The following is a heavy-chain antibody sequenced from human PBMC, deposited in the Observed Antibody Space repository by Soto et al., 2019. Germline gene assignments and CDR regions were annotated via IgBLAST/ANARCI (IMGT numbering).Heavy chain of an antibody. CDR3: ASEHSNYGEYLGPSYYYYYGMDV. D-gene: IGHD4-4*01. CDR1: GGTFSSYA. J-gene: IGHJ6*02. CDR2: IIPIFGTA. V-gene: IGHV1-69*01. Sequence: QVQLVQSGAEVKKPGSSVKVSCKASGGTFSSYAISWVRQAPGQGLEWMGGIIPIFGTANYAQKFQGRVTINADESTSTAYMELRSLRSEDTAVYYCASEHSNYGEYLGPSYYYYYGMDVWGQGTTVTVSS.